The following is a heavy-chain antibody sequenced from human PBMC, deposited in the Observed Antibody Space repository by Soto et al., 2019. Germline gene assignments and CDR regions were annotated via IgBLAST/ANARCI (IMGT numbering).Heavy chain of an antibody. Sequence: GGSLRLSCAASGLTFSSHEMNWVRQAPGKGLEWVLYISSSGNTIYYADSVKGRFTSSRDNAKNLMYLQMNSLRVEDTAVYYCATGYSYGYHFDSWGQGTLVTVSS. CDR1: GLTFSSHE. CDR2: ISSSGNTI. CDR3: ATGYSYGYHFDS. J-gene: IGHJ4*02. D-gene: IGHD5-18*01. V-gene: IGHV3-48*03.